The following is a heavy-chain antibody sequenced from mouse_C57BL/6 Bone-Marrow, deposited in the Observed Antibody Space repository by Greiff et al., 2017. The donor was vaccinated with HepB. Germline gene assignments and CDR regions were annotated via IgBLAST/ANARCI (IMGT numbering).Heavy chain of an antibody. CDR2: INPSSGYT. J-gene: IGHJ3*01. Sequence: VHLVESGAELARPGASVKMSCKASGYTFTSYTMHWVKQRPGQGLEWIGYINPSSGYTKYNQKFKDKATLTADKSSSTAYMQLSSLTSEDSAVYYCAINYYGNYGFAYWGQGTLVTVSA. D-gene: IGHD2-1*01. CDR1: GYTFTSYT. V-gene: IGHV1-4*01. CDR3: AINYYGNYGFAY.